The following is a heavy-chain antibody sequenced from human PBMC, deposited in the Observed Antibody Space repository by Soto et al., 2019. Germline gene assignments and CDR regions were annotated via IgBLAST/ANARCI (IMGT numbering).Heavy chain of an antibody. J-gene: IGHJ6*03. CDR1: GFTFSSYL. CDR2: IKQDGSEK. V-gene: IGHV3-7*01. Sequence: AGGSLRLSCAASGFTFSSYLMSWVRQAPGKGLEWVANIKQDGSEKYYVDSVKGRFTISRDNAKNSLYLQMNSLRAEDTAVYYCARASPHYYYYYMDVWGKGTTVTVSS. CDR3: ARASPHYYYYYMDV.